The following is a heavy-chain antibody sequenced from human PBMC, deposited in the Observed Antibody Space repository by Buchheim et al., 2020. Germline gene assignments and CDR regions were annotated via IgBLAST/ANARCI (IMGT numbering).Heavy chain of an antibody. CDR2: ISYDGSNK. J-gene: IGHJ4*02. V-gene: IGHV3-30*03. D-gene: IGHD4-17*01. CDR3: ARGKDYGDYLDY. CDR1: GFTFSSYG. Sequence: QVQLVESGGGVVQPGRSLRLSCAASGFTFSSYGMHWVRQAPGKGLEWVAVISYDGSNKYYADSVKGRFTISRNNSKNTLYLQMNSLRAEDTAVYYCARGKDYGDYLDYWGQGTL.